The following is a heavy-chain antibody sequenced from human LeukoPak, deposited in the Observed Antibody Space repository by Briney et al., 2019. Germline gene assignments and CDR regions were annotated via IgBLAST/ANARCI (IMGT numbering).Heavy chain of an antibody. V-gene: IGHV1-69*13. Sequence: ASVKVSCKAPGGTFNSYAISWVRQAPGQGLEWMGGIIPIFDTANYAQKFQGRVTITADESTSTAYMELSSLRSEDTAVYYCAREGLAKRATAGTGSFDVWGQGTMVTVSS. CDR2: IIPIFDTA. CDR1: GGTFNSYA. J-gene: IGHJ3*01. CDR3: AREGLAKRATAGTGSFDV. D-gene: IGHD6-13*01.